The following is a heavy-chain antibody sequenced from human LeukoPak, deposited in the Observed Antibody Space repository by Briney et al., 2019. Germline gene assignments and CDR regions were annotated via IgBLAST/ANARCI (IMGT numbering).Heavy chain of an antibody. J-gene: IGHJ4*02. Sequence: TSETLSLTCAVYGGSFSGYYWSWIRHPPGKGLEWIGEINHSGSTNYNPSLKSRVTISVDTSKNQFSLKLSSVTAADTAVYYCARGGIGWYNYFDYWGQGTLVTVSS. CDR3: ARGGIGWYNYFDY. V-gene: IGHV4-34*01. D-gene: IGHD6-19*01. CDR1: GGSFSGYY. CDR2: INHSGST.